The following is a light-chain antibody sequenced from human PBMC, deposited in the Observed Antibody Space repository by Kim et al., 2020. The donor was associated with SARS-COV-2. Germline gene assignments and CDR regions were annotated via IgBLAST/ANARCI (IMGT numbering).Light chain of an antibody. CDR3: QQYDSSPWT. CDR2: GAS. Sequence: APGERATLAGRADRSSSTTYFAWYQQKPGQAPRLLIYGASSRATGIPDRFSGSGSGADFTLTITRLEPEDFAVYYCQQYDSSPWTFGQGTKVDIK. V-gene: IGKV3-20*01. CDR1: RSSSTTY. J-gene: IGKJ1*01.